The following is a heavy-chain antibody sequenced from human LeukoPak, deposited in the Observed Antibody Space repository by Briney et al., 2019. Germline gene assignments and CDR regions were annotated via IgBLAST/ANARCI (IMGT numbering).Heavy chain of an antibody. V-gene: IGHV3-30*18. CDR3: AKASIYVYYGMDV. CDR1: GFIFTNYG. D-gene: IGHD3-16*02. J-gene: IGHJ6*02. Sequence: GGSLRLSCSASGFIFTNYGMHWVRQPPPKGLHWVAVIPYDGSNKYYVDSVKGRFTISRDNSKNALSLQMNSLRAEDTAVYYCAKASIYVYYGMDVWGQGTTVIVSS. CDR2: IPYDGSNK.